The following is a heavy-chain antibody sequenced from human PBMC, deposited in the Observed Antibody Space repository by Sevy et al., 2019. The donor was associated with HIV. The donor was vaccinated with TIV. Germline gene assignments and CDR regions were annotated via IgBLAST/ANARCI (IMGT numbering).Heavy chain of an antibody. CDR1: GFSFSDYT. Sequence: GGSLRLSCEASGFSFSDYTMTWVRQAPGKGLEWVSSMSSSITYTYYADSLKGRFTISRDNAKNTLYLQMNSLRAEDTAVYYCAGVPSHVSYYYGMDVWGQGTTVTVSS. J-gene: IGHJ6*02. CDR2: MSSSITYT. V-gene: IGHV3-21*01. CDR3: AGVPSHVSYYYGMDV.